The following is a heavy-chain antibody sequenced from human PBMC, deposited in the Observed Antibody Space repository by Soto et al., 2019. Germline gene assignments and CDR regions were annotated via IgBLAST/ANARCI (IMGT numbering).Heavy chain of an antibody. V-gene: IGHV1-18*01. CDR3: AGVGYRSGYSCHYMDF. CDR2: ISPDNVHT. J-gene: IGHJ6*03. Sequence: QVQLVQSGGEVMAPGASVKVSCKASGYTFTSYGFNWVRQAPGQGLEWMGWISPDNVHTNYARKFQGGATMTTARFTSTAYLEWRSLRSDDTVVYYCAGVGYRSGYSCHYMDFWGRGTTVTVSS. CDR1: GYTFTSYG. D-gene: IGHD3-22*01.